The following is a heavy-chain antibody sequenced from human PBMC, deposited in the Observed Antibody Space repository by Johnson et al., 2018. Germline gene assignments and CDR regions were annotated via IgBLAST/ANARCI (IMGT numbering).Heavy chain of an antibody. D-gene: IGHD2-15*01. V-gene: IGHV3-7*01. J-gene: IGHJ3*02. CDR3: AMRYCSGGSCYSGLDAFDI. CDR2: IKQDGSEK. Sequence: VQLVESGGGLVQPGGSXRLSCAASGFTFSSYWMSWVRQAPGKGLEWVANIKQDGSEKYYVDSVKGGFPISRDHAKNSLYLQMNSLRAEATAVYYCAMRYCSGGSCYSGLDAFDIWGQGTMVTVSS. CDR1: GFTFSSYW.